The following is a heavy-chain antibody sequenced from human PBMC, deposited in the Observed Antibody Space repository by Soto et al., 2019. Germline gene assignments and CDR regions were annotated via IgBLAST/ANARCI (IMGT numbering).Heavy chain of an antibody. CDR3: AKGKDIVVVPAIDY. CDR2: ISGSGGNT. Sequence: QLLESGGGFVQPGGSLRLSCAASEFTFRSYAMSWVRQAPGKGLEWVSGISGSGGNTYYADSVKGRFTISRDNSKNTLYLQRNSLRAEDTAVYYCAKGKDIVVVPAIDYWGQGILVTVS. V-gene: IGHV3-23*01. J-gene: IGHJ4*02. D-gene: IGHD2-2*01. CDR1: EFTFRSYA.